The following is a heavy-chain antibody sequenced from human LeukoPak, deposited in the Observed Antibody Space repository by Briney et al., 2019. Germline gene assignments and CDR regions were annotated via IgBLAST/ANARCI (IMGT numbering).Heavy chain of an antibody. CDR3: ARGQARFGELYQFDY. D-gene: IGHD3-10*01. CDR2: IYYSGST. CDR1: GGSISSYY. J-gene: IGHJ4*02. Sequence: SETLSLTCTVSGGSISSYYWSWVRQPPGKGLEWIGYIYYSGSTNYNPSLKSRVTISVDTSKNQFSLKLSSVTAADTAVYYRARGQARFGELYQFDYWGQGTLVTVSS. V-gene: IGHV4-59*01.